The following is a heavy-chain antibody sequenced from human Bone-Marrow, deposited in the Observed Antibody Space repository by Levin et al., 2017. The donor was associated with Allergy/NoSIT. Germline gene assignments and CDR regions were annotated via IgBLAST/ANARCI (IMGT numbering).Heavy chain of an antibody. J-gene: IGHJ4*02. V-gene: IGHV3-23*01. CDR3: AKGARSNNDHFDY. CDR1: GFTFRNYA. CDR2: LSGGGGYT. Sequence: GESLKISCAASGFTFRNYAMTWVRQAPGKGLEWVSGLSGGGGYTYYADSVKGRFTISRDNSKNTLYLQMSSLRVEDTAVYYCAKGARSNNDHFDYWGQGTLVTVSS. D-gene: IGHD1-1*01.